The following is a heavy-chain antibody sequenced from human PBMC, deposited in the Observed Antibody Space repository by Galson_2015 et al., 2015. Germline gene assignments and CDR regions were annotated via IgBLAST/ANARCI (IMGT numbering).Heavy chain of an antibody. CDR1: GGSISSRSYY. CDR3: VRDGRDLDTAKIDY. Sequence: ETLSLTCTVSGGSISSRSYYWGWIRQPPGKGLEWIGSMYYTGSTYYNPSLHNRVTISVDTSRNQFSLKLSSVTAADTAVYFCVRDGRDLDTAKIDYWGQGTLVTVSS. CDR2: MYYTGST. D-gene: IGHD5-18*01. J-gene: IGHJ4*02. V-gene: IGHV4-39*07.